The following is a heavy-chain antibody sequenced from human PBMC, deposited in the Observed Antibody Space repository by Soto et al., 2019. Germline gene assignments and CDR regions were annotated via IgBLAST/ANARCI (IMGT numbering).Heavy chain of an antibody. Sequence: GGSLRLSCAASGFTFDDYAMHWVRQAPGKGLEWVSLISWDGGSTYYADSVKGRFTISRDNSKNSLYLQMNSLRAEDTALYYCAKDIYGSGSYYYYYGMDVWGQGTTVTVSS. CDR2: ISWDGGST. J-gene: IGHJ6*02. CDR1: GFTFDDYA. V-gene: IGHV3-43D*03. CDR3: AKDIYGSGSYYYYYGMDV. D-gene: IGHD3-10*01.